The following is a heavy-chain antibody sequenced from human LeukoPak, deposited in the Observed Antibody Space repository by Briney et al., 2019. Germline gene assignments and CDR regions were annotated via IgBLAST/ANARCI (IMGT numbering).Heavy chain of an antibody. CDR2: INWNGGST. V-gene: IGHV3-20*04. CDR3: AREKPFYDSSGYYYPIAFDY. J-gene: IGHJ4*02. CDR1: GFTFSSYA. D-gene: IGHD3-22*01. Sequence: GGSLRLSCAASGFTFSSYAMSWVRQAPGKGLEWVSGINWNGGSTGYADSVKGRFTIARDNAKNSLYLQMNSLRAEDTALYYCAREKPFYDSSGYYYPIAFDYWGQGTLVTVSS.